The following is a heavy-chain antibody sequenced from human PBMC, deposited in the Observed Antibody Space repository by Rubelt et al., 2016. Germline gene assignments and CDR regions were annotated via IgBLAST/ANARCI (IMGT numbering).Heavy chain of an antibody. CDR1: GAATSSSSYY. CDR2: IYYSGST. CDR3: ARHVIPYSGSYRILDY. D-gene: IGHD1-26*01. J-gene: IGHJ4*02. V-gene: IGHV4-39*01. Sequence: GAATSSSSYYWGWIRQPPGKGLEWIGSIYYSGSTYYNPSLKSRVTISVDTSKNQFSLQLSSVTAADTAVYYCARHVIPYSGSYRILDYWGQGTLVTVSS.